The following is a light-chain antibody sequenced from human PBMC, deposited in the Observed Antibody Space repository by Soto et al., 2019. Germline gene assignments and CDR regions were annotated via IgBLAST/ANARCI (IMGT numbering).Light chain of an antibody. Sequence: IVLTQSPATLSVSPGERATLSCRASQSVRSNLAWHQQRPGQAPRLLIYGASTRATGVPARFSGGGSGTEFTLTFTSLQSEDFAVDWSQHYNNWPLTFGPGTRLEIK. V-gene: IGKV3D-15*01. CDR2: GAS. CDR1: QSVRSN. J-gene: IGKJ5*01. CDR3: QHYNNWPLT.